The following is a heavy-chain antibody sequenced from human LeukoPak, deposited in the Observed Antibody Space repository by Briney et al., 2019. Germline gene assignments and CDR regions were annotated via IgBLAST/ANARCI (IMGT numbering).Heavy chain of an antibody. CDR3: ASTATCSF. D-gene: IGHD2-2*01. Sequence: GRSLRLSCAASGFTFSSYGMHWVRQAPGKGLEWVANIKQDGSEKNYVDSVKGRFTISRDNAQNSLYLQMNSLRAEDTAVYYCASTATCSFWGQGTMVTVSS. CDR2: IKQDGSEK. CDR1: GFTFSSYG. V-gene: IGHV3-7*01. J-gene: IGHJ3*01.